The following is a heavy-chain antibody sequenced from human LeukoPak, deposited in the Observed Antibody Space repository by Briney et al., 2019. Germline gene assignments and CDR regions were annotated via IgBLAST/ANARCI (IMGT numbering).Heavy chain of an antibody. D-gene: IGHD3-10*01. V-gene: IGHV4-30-2*01. J-gene: IGHJ5*01. CDR3: ARSRQASGLFNS. Sequence: SEALSLTCTVSGYAITSGGFSWNWIRQPPGKGLEWIGCIYDRGPAYYNPSLKSRFTISVDRPKNQFFLNVTSLTAADTAVYYCARSRQASGLFNSWGQGTLVVVSS. CDR1: GYAITSGGFS. CDR2: IYDRGPA.